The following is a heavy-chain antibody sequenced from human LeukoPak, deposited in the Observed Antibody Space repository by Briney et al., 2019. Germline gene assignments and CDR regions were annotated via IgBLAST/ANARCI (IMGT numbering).Heavy chain of an antibody. CDR3: AKRYCKSATCRSDMDA. J-gene: IGHJ6*02. Sequence: GGYLSLSCAASGFSFSNYGMHWVRLAPGKGLEWVALIQSDGSKTYSADSVKGRFTLSRDNPRNTPYLQMNRLRPEDTAVYCCAKRYCKSATCRSDMDAWGQGTTVTVSS. D-gene: IGHD2-15*01. CDR2: IQSDGSKT. V-gene: IGHV3-30*02. CDR1: GFSFSNYG.